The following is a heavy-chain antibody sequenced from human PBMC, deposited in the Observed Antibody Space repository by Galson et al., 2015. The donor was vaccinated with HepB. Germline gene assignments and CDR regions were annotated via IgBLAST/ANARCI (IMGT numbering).Heavy chain of an antibody. CDR1: GFSLSTSGMC. Sequence: PALVKPTQTLTLTCTFSGFSLSTSGMCVSWIRQPPGKALEWLARIDWDDDKYYSTSLKTRLTISKDTSKNQVVLTMTNMDPVDTATYYCARTVLYYDSSGYYPTDAFDIWGQGTMVTVSS. J-gene: IGHJ3*02. CDR2: IDWDDDK. CDR3: ARTVLYYDSSGYYPTDAFDI. V-gene: IGHV2-70*11. D-gene: IGHD3-22*01.